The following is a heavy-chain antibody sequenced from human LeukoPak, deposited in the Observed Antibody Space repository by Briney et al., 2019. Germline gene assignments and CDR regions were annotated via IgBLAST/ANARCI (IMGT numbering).Heavy chain of an antibody. J-gene: IGHJ4*02. D-gene: IGHD5-24*01. V-gene: IGHV4-39*07. CDR1: GGSISSYY. CDR2: IYYSGST. Sequence: SETLSLTCTVSGGSISSYYWGWIRQPPGKGLEWIGSIYYSGSTYYNPSLKSRVTISIDTSKTQFSLRLSSVTAADTAVYYCARVTRWLPDGYWGQGTLVTVSS. CDR3: ARVTRWLPDGY.